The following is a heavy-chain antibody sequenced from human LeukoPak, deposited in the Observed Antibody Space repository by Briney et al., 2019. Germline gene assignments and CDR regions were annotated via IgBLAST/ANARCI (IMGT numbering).Heavy chain of an antibody. V-gene: IGHV3-53*01. J-gene: IGHJ4*02. CDR1: GFTVSSNY. D-gene: IGHD4-17*01. CDR3: ARATTTRTRFDY. CDR2: IYSGGST. Sequence: GGSLRLSCAASGFTVSSNYMSWVRQAPGKGLEWVSVIYSGGSTYYADSVKGRFTTSRDNSKNTLYLQMNSLRDEDTAVYFCARATTTRTRFDYWGQGTLVTVSS.